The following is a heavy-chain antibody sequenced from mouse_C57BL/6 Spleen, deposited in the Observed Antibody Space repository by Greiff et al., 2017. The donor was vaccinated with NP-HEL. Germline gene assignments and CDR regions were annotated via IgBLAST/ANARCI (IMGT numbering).Heavy chain of an antibody. CDR3: ARGTPFAY. V-gene: IGHV1-61*01. Sequence: QVQLQQPGAELVRPGSSVKLSCKASGYTFTSYWMDWVKQRPGQGLEWIGNIYPSDSETHYNQKFKDRATLTVDKSSSTAYMQLSSLTSEDSAVYYCARGTPFAYWGQGTLVTVSA. CDR2: IYPSDSET. CDR1: GYTFTSYW. J-gene: IGHJ3*01. D-gene: IGHD2-14*01.